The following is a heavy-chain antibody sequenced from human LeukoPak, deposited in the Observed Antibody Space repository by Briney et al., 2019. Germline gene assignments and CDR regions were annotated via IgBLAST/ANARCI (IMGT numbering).Heavy chain of an antibody. V-gene: IGHV4-59*01. CDR3: ARGYCSGGSCVDY. D-gene: IGHD2-15*01. CDR2: IYDSGST. J-gene: IGHJ4*02. Sequence: PSETLSPTCSVSGGSISSYYWSWMRQPPGKGLEWIGYIYDSGSTNYNPSLKSRVTISADTSKNQFSLKLSSVTAADTDVYYCARGYCSGGSCVDYWGQGTLVTVSS. CDR1: GGSISSYY.